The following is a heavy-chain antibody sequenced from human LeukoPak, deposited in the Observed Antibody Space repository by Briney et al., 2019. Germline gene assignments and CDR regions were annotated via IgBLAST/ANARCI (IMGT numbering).Heavy chain of an antibody. CDR3: ARKIVGATLNWFDP. CDR1: GGSISSYY. Sequence: SETLSLTCTVSGGSISSYYWSWIRQPAGKGLEWIGYIYYSGSTNYNPSLKSRVTISVDTSKNQFSLKLSSVTAADTAVYYCARKIVGATLNWFDPWGQGTLVTVSS. V-gene: IGHV4-59*01. D-gene: IGHD1-26*01. CDR2: IYYSGST. J-gene: IGHJ5*02.